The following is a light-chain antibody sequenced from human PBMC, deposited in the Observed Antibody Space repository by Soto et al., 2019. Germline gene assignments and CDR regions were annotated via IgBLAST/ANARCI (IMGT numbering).Light chain of an antibody. CDR2: GAS. Sequence: EFVLTQSPGTLSLSPGERATLSCRASQSVSSSYLAWYQQKPGQAPRLLIYGASSRATGIPDRFSGSGSGTDFTLTIDRLEPEDFAVYYCQQSLNPKTFGQGTKVDI. CDR1: QSVSSSY. V-gene: IGKV3-20*01. CDR3: QQSLNPKT. J-gene: IGKJ1*01.